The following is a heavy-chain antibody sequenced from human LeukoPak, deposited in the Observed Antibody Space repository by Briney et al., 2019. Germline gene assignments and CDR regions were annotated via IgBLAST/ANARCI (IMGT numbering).Heavy chain of an antibody. J-gene: IGHJ4*02. V-gene: IGHV3-48*04. CDR1: GFTFSTYS. CDR3: ARSQGSFDY. CDR2: ITSSSSNI. Sequence: GGSLRLSCAASGFTFSTYSVNWVRQAPGKGLEWLSYITSSSSNIYYADSVKGRFTISRDNAKNSLYLQMNSLRAEDTAVYYCARSQGSFDYWGQGTLVTVSS. D-gene: IGHD2-15*01.